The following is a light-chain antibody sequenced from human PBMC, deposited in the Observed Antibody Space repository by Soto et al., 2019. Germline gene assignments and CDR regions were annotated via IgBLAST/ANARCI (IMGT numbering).Light chain of an antibody. V-gene: IGKV3-15*01. Sequence: IVMTQSPATLSVSPGERATLSCRASQSVFSSLAWYQQKPGQAPRLLIYGAATRATGVPARFSGSGSVTEANLTSSLLQSEYFAIYCCQQYHNWPAFGQGTTVEVK. CDR1: QSVFSS. CDR3: QQYHNWPA. J-gene: IGKJ1*01. CDR2: GAA.